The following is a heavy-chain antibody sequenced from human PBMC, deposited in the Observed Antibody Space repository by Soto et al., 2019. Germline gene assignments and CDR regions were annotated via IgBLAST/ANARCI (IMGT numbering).Heavy chain of an antibody. CDR2: IYYSGST. CDR1: GGSISSYY. Sequence: SETLSLTCTVSGGSISSYYWSWIRQPPGKGLEWIGYIYYSGSTYYNPSLKSRVTISVDTSKNQFSLKLSSVTAADTAVYYCAREDKYSGSYSAAFDIWGQGTMVTVSS. CDR3: AREDKYSGSYSAAFDI. D-gene: IGHD1-26*01. V-gene: IGHV4-59*12. J-gene: IGHJ3*02.